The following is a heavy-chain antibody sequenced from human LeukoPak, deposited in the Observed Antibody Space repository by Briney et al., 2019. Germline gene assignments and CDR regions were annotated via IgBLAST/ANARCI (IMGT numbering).Heavy chain of an antibody. V-gene: IGHV3-23*01. J-gene: IGHJ4*02. D-gene: IGHD5-18*01. CDR1: GFTFSSYA. CDR2: ISASGGST. CDR3: GRSWGYNYALDY. Sequence: GGSLRLSCAASGFTFSSYAMSWVRQAQGKGLEWVSGISASGGSTYCADSVKGRFTISRDNSKNSLYLQMNSLRAEDTAVYYCGRSWGYNYALDYWGQGTLVTVSS.